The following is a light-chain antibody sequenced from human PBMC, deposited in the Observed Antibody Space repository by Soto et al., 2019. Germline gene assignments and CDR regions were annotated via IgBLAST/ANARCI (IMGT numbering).Light chain of an antibody. V-gene: IGKV1-5*01. CDR2: DAS. CDR1: QSISSW. CDR3: QQYNSYSQT. Sequence: DIQMTQSTSTLSASVGDRVTITCRASQSISSWLAWYQQKPGKAPKLLIYDASSLESGVPSRFSGSGSGTEFTLTISSLQPDDFATYYCQQYNSYSQTCGQGTKVDIK. J-gene: IGKJ1*01.